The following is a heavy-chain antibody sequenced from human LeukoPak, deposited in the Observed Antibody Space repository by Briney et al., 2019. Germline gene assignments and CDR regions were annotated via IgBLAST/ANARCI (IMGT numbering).Heavy chain of an antibody. J-gene: IGHJ4*02. CDR1: GFPLTNYW. V-gene: IGHV5-51*01. CDR2: INSTASHA. Sequence: GASLQISCQDSGFPLTNYWIGWGRQLPGKGLEWMGIINSTASHAKYSPSFQVQVTISVDKAISTAYLQWRGLKASDTAMYYCAGARHGDFRWDYWGQGTLVTVSS. CDR3: AGARHGDFRWDY. D-gene: IGHD4-17*01.